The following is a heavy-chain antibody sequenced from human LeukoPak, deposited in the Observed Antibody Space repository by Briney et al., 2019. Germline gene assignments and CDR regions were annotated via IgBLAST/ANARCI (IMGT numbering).Heavy chain of an antibody. Sequence: ASVKVSCKASGYTFTGYYMHWVRQAPGQGLEWMGWINPNSGGTNYAQKFQGRVTMTRDTSISTAYMELSRLRSDDTAVYYCARDRYTMVRGVISSATRNWFDPWGQGTLVTVSS. J-gene: IGHJ5*02. V-gene: IGHV1-2*02. D-gene: IGHD3-10*01. CDR1: GYTFTGYY. CDR2: INPNSGGT. CDR3: ARDRYTMVRGVISSATRNWFDP.